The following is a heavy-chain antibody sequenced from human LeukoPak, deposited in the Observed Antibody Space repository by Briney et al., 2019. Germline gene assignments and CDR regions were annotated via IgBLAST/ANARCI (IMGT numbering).Heavy chain of an antibody. CDR2: IRQDGSEK. V-gene: IGHV3-7*01. CDR3: ARLSVKVRGPEDIFYFEY. J-gene: IGHJ4*02. D-gene: IGHD3-10*01. Sequence: GGSLRLSCETSGFSFSTYWMSWVRQAPGKGLEWVANIRQDGSEKYYVDSVKGRFTISRDIAKQSVFLQMNSLRAEDTAVYYCARLSVKVRGPEDIFYFEYWGLGTLVTVSS. CDR1: GFSFSTYW.